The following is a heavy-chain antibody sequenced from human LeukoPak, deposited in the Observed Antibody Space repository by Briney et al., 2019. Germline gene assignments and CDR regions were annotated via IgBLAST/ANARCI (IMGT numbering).Heavy chain of an antibody. J-gene: IGHJ5*02. CDR3: AKKGSGGSYTWFDP. D-gene: IGHD2-15*01. CDR1: GFTFKNYA. CDR2: ISGDAVTS. Sequence: GGSLRLSCAASGFTFKNYAMNWVRQSPGQGLEWVSTISGDAVTSWYADSVKGRFTVSRDNSKNIVFLQMNNLRAEDTAVYYCAKKGSGGSYTWFDPWGQGTLVTVSS. V-gene: IGHV3-23*01.